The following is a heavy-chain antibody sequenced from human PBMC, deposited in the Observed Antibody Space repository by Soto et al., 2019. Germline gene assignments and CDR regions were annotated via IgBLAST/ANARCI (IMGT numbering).Heavy chain of an antibody. J-gene: IGHJ6*02. CDR1: GFTFSSYA. D-gene: IGHD6-13*01. Sequence: GGSLRLSCSASGFTFSSYAMHWVRQAPGKGLEYVSAISSNGGSTYYADSVKGRFTISRDNSKNTLYLQMSSLRAEDTAVYYCAKDRRSSWYNYYYYGMDVWGQGTTVTVSS. CDR2: ISSNGGST. V-gene: IGHV3-64D*06. CDR3: AKDRRSSWYNYYYYGMDV.